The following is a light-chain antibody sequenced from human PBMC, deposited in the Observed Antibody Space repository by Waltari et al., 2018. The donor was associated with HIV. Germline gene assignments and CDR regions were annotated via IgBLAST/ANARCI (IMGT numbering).Light chain of an antibody. Sequence: IVMTQSPATLSVSPGERATLSCRASQSVRSNLAWYQQKPGQAPRLLINGASTRPTGIPARFSGGGSGTEFTLTISSLQSEDFAVYYCQQYNNWPYTFGQGTKLEIK. CDR3: QQYNNWPYT. J-gene: IGKJ2*01. CDR2: GAS. CDR1: QSVRSN. V-gene: IGKV3-15*01.